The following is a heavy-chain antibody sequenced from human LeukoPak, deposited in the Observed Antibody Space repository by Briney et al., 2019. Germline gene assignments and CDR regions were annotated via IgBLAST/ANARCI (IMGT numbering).Heavy chain of an antibody. CDR2: IRYDGSNK. Sequence: GGSLRLSCASSGFTFSSYGMHWVRQARGKGLEWVGFIRYDGSNKYYADSVKGRFAISRDNSRNTLYLQMNSLRAEDTAVYYCAKDGVRDSSSWQFDYWGQGTLVTVSS. V-gene: IGHV3-30*02. CDR3: AKDGVRDSSSWQFDY. CDR1: GFTFSSYG. J-gene: IGHJ4*02. D-gene: IGHD6-13*01.